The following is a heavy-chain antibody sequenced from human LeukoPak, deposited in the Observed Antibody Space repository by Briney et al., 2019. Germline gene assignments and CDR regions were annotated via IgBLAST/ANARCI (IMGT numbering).Heavy chain of an antibody. V-gene: IGHV1-46*01. D-gene: IGHD1-26*01. CDR2: INPSGGST. Sequence: ASVKVSCKASGYTFASYYMHWVRQAPGQGLEWMGIINPSGGSTTYAQKFQGRVTMTSDTSTSTVYMELSSLRSEDTALYYCARDSTPTYYSGTYYFEYWGQGTLVTVSS. CDR1: GYTFASYY. CDR3: ARDSTPTYYSGTYYFEY. J-gene: IGHJ4*02.